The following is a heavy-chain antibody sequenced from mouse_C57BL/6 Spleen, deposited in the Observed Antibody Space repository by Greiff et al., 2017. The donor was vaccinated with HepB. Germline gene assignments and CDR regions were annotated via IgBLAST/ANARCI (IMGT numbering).Heavy chain of an antibody. CDR1: GYTFTSYW. CDR3: ARRGLITTVVTPFDY. D-gene: IGHD1-1*01. V-gene: IGHV1-52*01. J-gene: IGHJ2*01. CDR2: IDPSDSET. Sequence: QVQLQQPGAELVRPGSSVKLSRKASGYTFTSYWMHWVKQRPIQGLEWIGNIDPSDSETHYNQKFKDKATLTVDKSSSTAYMQLSSLTSEDSAVYYCARRGLITTVVTPFDYWGQGTTLTVSS.